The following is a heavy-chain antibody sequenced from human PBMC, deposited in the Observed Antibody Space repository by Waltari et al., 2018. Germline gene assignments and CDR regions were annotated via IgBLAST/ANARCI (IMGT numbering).Heavy chain of an antibody. CDR3: TRNPGY. J-gene: IGHJ4*02. CDR1: AFLYNDYW. CDR2: IKSDGTNI. V-gene: IGHV3-74*03. D-gene: IGHD2-15*01. Sequence: EVQLVEYGGVLVQPGGSLRLPCAVSAFLYNDYWMDWVRQAPGQGLVWVSRIKSDGTNIKYADSVRGRFTISRDSAKNTFYLQMNSLRAEDTAVYYCTRNPGYWGQGTLVTVAS.